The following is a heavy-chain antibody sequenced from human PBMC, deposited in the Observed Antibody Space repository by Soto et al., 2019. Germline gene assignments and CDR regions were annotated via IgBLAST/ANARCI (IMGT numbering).Heavy chain of an antibody. J-gene: IGHJ6*02. V-gene: IGHV3-53*01. CDR1: GFTVSSNY. CDR3: ARGPKVTRHYYGMDV. Sequence: GGSLRLSCAASGFTVSSNYMSWVRQAPGKGLEWVSVIYSGGSTYYADSVKGRFTISRDNSKNTLYLQMNSLRAEDTAVYYCARGPKVTRHYYGMDVWGQGTTVTVSS. CDR2: IYSGGST. D-gene: IGHD4-17*01.